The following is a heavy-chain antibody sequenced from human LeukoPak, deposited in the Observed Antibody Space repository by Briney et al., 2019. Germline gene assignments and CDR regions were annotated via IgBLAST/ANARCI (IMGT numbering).Heavy chain of an antibody. CDR1: GGPFSGYY. V-gene: IGHV4-34*01. J-gene: IGHJ4*02. CDR2: INHSGST. CDR3: ARAPGAALD. D-gene: IGHD2-15*01. Sequence: PSETLSLTCAVYGGPFSGYYWSWIRQPPGKGLEWIGEINHSGSTNYNPSLKSRVTVSLGTSKNQFSLKLSSVTAADTAVYYCARAPGAALDWGQGTLVTVSS.